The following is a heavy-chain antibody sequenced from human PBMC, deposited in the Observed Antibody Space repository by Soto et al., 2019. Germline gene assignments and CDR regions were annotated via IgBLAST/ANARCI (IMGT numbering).Heavy chain of an antibody. V-gene: IGHV1-18*01. Sequence: QVHLVQSGVEVKTPGASVKVSCQASGYNFFTYDISWVRQAPGQGLVWLGWISTYSGDTKYAQKYQGSVTMTTDTATTTAYLELRSLRSDDTAVYYCARHHGPTTSENWFDPWGQGTLVTVSS. CDR1: GYNFFTYD. CDR2: ISTYSGDT. CDR3: ARHHGPTTSENWFDP. J-gene: IGHJ5*02. D-gene: IGHD5-12*01.